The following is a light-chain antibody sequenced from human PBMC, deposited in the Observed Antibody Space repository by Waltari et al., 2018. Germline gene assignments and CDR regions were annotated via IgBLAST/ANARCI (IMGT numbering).Light chain of an antibody. CDR2: QDR. Sequence: SYDLTQPPSVSVSPGQTATIFCSGHKLSDKYVSWYHQRPGQSPLLVIYQDRKRPSGIPCRFSGSNSRNPATLTISGTQSMDEGDYYCQAWDSSTVVFGGGTKLTVL. CDR1: KLSDKY. CDR3: QAWDSSTVV. J-gene: IGLJ2*01. V-gene: IGLV3-1*01.